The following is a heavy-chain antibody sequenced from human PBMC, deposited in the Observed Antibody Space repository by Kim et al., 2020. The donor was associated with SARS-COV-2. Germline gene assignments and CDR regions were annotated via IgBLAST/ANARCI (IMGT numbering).Heavy chain of an antibody. J-gene: IGHJ4*02. Sequence: SVKVSCKASGGTFSSYAISWVRQAPGQGLEWMGGIIPIFGTANYAQKFQGRVTITADESTSTAYMELSSLRSEDTAVYYCAIDRRYCSSTSCSTLDYWGQGTLVTVSS. D-gene: IGHD2-2*01. CDR1: GGTFSSYA. V-gene: IGHV1-69*13. CDR2: IIPIFGTA. CDR3: AIDRRYCSSTSCSTLDY.